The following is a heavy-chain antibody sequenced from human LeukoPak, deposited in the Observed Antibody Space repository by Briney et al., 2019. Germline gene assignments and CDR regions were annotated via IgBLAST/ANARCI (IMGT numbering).Heavy chain of an antibody. CDR1: GYTFTNSY. CDR2: INRAGGNT. J-gene: IGHJ3*01. V-gene: IGHV1-46*01. D-gene: IGHD5-24*01. Sequence: ASVKVPCKASGYTFTNSYIHWVRQAPGQVLEGGGLINRAGGNTNYAQNFQGRVTLTRDKSTSTVYMELSSLRSEDTAIYYCARIRDGYNDAYDLWGQGTVVTVPS. CDR3: ARIRDGYNDAYDL.